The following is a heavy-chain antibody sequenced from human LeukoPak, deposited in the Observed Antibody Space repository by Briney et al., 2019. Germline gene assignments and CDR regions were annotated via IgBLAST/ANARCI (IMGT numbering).Heavy chain of an antibody. D-gene: IGHD1-26*01. CDR2: INPNSGGT. CDR3: ARGLSVYGEWELLSYYYYYMDV. Sequence: ASVKVSCKASGYTFTGYYMHWVRQAPGQGLEWMGWINPNSGGTNYAQKFQGRVTMTRDTSISTAYMELSRLRSDDTAVYYCARGLSVYGEWELLSYYYYYMDVWGKGTTVTVSS. V-gene: IGHV1-2*02. J-gene: IGHJ6*03. CDR1: GYTFTGYY.